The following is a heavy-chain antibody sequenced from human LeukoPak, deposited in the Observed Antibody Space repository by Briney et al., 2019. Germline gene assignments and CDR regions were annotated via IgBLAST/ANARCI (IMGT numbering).Heavy chain of an antibody. D-gene: IGHD3-10*01. J-gene: IGHJ4*02. V-gene: IGHV3-23*01. CDR2: ISGSGGST. Sequence: GGSLRLSCAASGFTFSTFWMHWVRQAPGKGLEWVSAISGSGGSTYYADSVKGRFTISRDNSKNTLYLQMNSLRAEDTAVYYCAKDHVMVRGVPYDYWGQGTLVTVSS. CDR1: GFTFSTFW. CDR3: AKDHVMVRGVPYDY.